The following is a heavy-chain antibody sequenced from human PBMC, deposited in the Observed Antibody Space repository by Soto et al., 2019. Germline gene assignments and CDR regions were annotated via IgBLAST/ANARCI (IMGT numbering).Heavy chain of an antibody. Sequence: QITLKESGPTLVKPTQTLTLTCTFSGFSLSTSGVGVGWIRQPPGKALEWLALIYWDDDKRYSPSLKSRLTITKDTSKNQVVLTMTHMDPVDTATYYCAHLDKTTVPKGGDFDYWGQGTLVTVSS. CDR3: AHLDKTTVPKGGDFDY. J-gene: IGHJ4*02. V-gene: IGHV2-5*02. D-gene: IGHD4-17*01. CDR1: GFSLSTSGVG. CDR2: IYWDDDK.